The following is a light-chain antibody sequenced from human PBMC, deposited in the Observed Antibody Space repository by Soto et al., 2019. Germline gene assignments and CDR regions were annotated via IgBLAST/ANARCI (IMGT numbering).Light chain of an antibody. CDR3: SSYTSASTPVV. CDR2: DVS. Sequence: QSALTQPASVSGSPGQSITISCTGTGSDVGGYNYVSWYQQHPAKAPKVMIYDVSNRPSGVSNRFSGSKSGNTASLTISGLQAEDEADYYCSSYTSASTPVVFGGGTKLTVL. CDR1: GSDVGGYNY. J-gene: IGLJ2*01. V-gene: IGLV2-14*01.